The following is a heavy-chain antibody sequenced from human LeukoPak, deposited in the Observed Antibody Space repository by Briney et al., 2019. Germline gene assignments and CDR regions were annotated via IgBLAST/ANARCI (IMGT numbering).Heavy chain of an antibody. D-gene: IGHD3-3*01. V-gene: IGHV3-30*02. CDR2: IRYDGSNK. Sequence: GGSLRLSCAASGFTFSSYGMHWVRQAPGKGLEWVAFIRYDGSNKYYADSVKGRFTISRDNSKNTLYLQMNSLKTEDTAVYYCTTDQAILELAWSYYSDMDVYGKATTVTV. CDR1: GFTFSSYG. CDR3: TTDQAILELAWSYYSDMDV. J-gene: IGHJ6*03.